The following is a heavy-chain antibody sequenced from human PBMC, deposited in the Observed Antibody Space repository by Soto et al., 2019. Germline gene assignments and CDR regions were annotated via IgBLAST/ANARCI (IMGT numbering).Heavy chain of an antibody. CDR1: GFTFSSYG. J-gene: IGHJ6*02. Sequence: PGGSLRLSCAASGFTFSSYGMHWVRQAPGKGLEWVAVISYDGSNKYYADSVKGRFTISRDNSKNTLYLQMNSLRAEDTAVYYCAKADYYDSSGYRPYYYYGMDVWGQGTTVTVSS. CDR2: ISYDGSNK. D-gene: IGHD3-22*01. CDR3: AKADYYDSSGYRPYYYYGMDV. V-gene: IGHV3-30*18.